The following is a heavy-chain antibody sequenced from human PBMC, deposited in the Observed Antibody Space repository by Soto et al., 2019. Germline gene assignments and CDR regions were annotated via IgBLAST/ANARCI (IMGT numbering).Heavy chain of an antibody. Sequence: ASVKVSCKASGYTFTNYGISWVRQAPGQGLEWMGWISAYNGNTKYAQKFQGRVTMTTDTSTSTAYMELRSLRSDDTAVYYCEREYYYGSGPWYWGQGTLVTSPQ. D-gene: IGHD3-10*01. CDR3: EREYYYGSGPWY. J-gene: IGHJ4*02. CDR1: GYTFTNYG. CDR2: ISAYNGNT. V-gene: IGHV1-18*01.